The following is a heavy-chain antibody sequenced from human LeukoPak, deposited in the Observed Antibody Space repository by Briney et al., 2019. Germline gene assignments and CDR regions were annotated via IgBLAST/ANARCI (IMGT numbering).Heavy chain of an antibody. CDR1: GYSISSGYY. V-gene: IGHV4-61*01. Sequence: SETLSLTCTVSGYSISSGYYWGWIRQPPGKGLEWIGYIYYSGSTTYNPSLKSRVTISVDTSKNQFSLKLSSVTAADTAVYYCARAVEGGYSSSSWGYYYYMDVWGKGTTVTVSS. CDR3: ARAVEGGYSSSSWGYYYYMDV. D-gene: IGHD6-6*01. CDR2: IYYSGST. J-gene: IGHJ6*03.